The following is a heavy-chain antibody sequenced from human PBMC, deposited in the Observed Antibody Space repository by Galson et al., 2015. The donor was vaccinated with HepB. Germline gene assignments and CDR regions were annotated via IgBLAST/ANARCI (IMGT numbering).Heavy chain of an antibody. CDR3: AKDRGGYMYAQPLDF. J-gene: IGHJ4*02. CDR1: GFTFSDSA. CDR2: VGASGDSA. V-gene: IGHV3-23*01. Sequence: SLRLSCAASGFTFSDSAMKWVRQAPGKGLEWVSVVGASGDSAFYANSVKGRFTTYRDNSRDTLYLQMNGLRVEDTAVYYCAKDRGGYMYAQPLDFWGQGTLVTVSS. D-gene: IGHD2-8*01.